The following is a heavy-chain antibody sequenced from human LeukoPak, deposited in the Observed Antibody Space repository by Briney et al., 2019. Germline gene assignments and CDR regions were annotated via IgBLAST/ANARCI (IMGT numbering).Heavy chain of an antibody. CDR1: GFTFSSYA. J-gene: IGHJ3*02. CDR2: ISYDGSNK. V-gene: IGHV3-30-3*01. CDR3: ARGIYYYDSSGYDDAFDI. Sequence: PGRSLRLSCAASGFTFSSYAMHWVRQAPGKGLEWVAVISYDGSNKHYADSVKGRFTISRDNSKNTLYLQMNSLRAEDTAVYCCARGIYYYDSSGYDDAFDIWGQGTMVTVSS. D-gene: IGHD3-22*01.